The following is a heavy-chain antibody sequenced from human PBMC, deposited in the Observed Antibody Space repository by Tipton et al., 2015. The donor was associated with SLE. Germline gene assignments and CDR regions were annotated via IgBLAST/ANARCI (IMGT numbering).Heavy chain of an antibody. J-gene: IGHJ4*02. CDR2: INHSGTT. V-gene: IGHV4-34*01. CDR3: ASSGSGWYLDY. Sequence: TLSLTCAVYTGSFSGYYWTWIRQPPGKGLEWIGEINHSGTTNYNPSLKSRVTISVDTSKNQFSLKLSSVTAADTAVYYCASSGSGWYLDYWGQGTLVTVSS. CDR1: TGSFSGYY. D-gene: IGHD6-19*01.